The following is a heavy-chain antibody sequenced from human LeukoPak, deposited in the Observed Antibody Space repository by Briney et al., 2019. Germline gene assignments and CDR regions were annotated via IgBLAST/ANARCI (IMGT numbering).Heavy chain of an antibody. Sequence: GASVAVSCTASGYTFTSYGISWVRQAPGQGLEWMGWISAYNGNTNYAQKLQGRVTMTTDTSTSTAYMELRSLRSDDTAVYYCARDRNKGNEDYWGQGTLVTVSS. J-gene: IGHJ4*02. D-gene: IGHD1-1*01. CDR3: ARDRNKGNEDY. CDR2: ISAYNGNT. CDR1: GYTFTSYG. V-gene: IGHV1-18*01.